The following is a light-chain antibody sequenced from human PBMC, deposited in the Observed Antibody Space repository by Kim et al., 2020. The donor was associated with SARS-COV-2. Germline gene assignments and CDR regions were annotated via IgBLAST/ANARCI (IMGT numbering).Light chain of an antibody. Sequence: QSVLTQPPSASGTPGQRDTISCSGSSSNIGSNTVNWYQQLPGTAPKLLIYSNNQRPSGVPDRFSGSKSGTSASLAISGLQSEDEADYYCAAWDDSLRVFGTGTKVTVL. V-gene: IGLV1-44*01. J-gene: IGLJ1*01. CDR2: SNN. CDR3: AAWDDSLRV. CDR1: SSNIGSNT.